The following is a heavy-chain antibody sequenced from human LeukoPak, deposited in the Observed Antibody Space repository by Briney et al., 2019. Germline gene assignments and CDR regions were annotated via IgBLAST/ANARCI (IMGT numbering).Heavy chain of an antibody. Sequence: SETLSLTCTVSGGSISSSSYYWGWIRQPPGKGLEWIGSIYYSGSTYYNPSLKSRVTISVDTSKDQFSLKLSSVTAADTAVYCCARQRASAGKNWFDPWGQGTLVTVSS. V-gene: IGHV4-39*01. D-gene: IGHD6-13*01. J-gene: IGHJ5*02. CDR2: IYYSGST. CDR3: ARQRASAGKNWFDP. CDR1: GGSISSSSYY.